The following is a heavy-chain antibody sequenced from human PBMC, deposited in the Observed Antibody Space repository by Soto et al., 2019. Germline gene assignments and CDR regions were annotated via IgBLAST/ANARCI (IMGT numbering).Heavy chain of an antibody. CDR3: ARDHQITIFGVVIPHDAFDI. CDR2: ISAYNGNT. D-gene: IGHD3-3*01. CDR1: GYTFTSYG. Sequence: ALVKVSCKASGYTFTSYGISWVRQAPGQGLEWMGWISAYNGNTNYAQKLQGRVTMTTDTSTSTAYMELRSLRSDDTAVYYCARDHQITIFGVVIPHDAFDIWGQGTMVTVSS. J-gene: IGHJ3*02. V-gene: IGHV1-18*01.